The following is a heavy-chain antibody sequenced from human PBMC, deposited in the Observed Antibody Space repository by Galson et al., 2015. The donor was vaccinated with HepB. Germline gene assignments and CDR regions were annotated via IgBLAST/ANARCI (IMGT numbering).Heavy chain of an antibody. CDR3: ARDVQSVVAARRWGNSEIDAFDI. J-gene: IGHJ3*02. V-gene: IGHV3-66*02. CDR2: IYSGGST. D-gene: IGHD2-15*01. Sequence: SLRLSCAASGFTVSSNYMSWVRQAPGKGLEWVSVIYSGGSTYYADSVKGRFTISRDNSKNTLYLQMNSLRAEDTAVYYCARDVQSVVAARRWGNSEIDAFDIWGQGTMVTVSS. CDR1: GFTVSSNY.